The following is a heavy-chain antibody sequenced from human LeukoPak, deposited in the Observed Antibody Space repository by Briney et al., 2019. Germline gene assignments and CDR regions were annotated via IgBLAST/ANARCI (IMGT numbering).Heavy chain of an antibody. D-gene: IGHD3-10*01. Sequence: PGRSLRLSCAASGFTFDNYAMHWDRQAPGKGLEWVSGLSWDSACLAYADSVKGRFTISRDNAKNSLYLQMNSLRSEDTAFYYCARDRNYYASGSTDYWGHGILVTVSS. V-gene: IGHV3-9*01. J-gene: IGHJ4*01. CDR1: GFTFDNYA. CDR2: LSWDSACL. CDR3: ARDRNYYASGSTDY.